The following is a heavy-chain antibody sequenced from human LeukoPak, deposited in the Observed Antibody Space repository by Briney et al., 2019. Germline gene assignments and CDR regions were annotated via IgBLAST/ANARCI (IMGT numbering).Heavy chain of an antibody. CDR1: GFTFSNYW. D-gene: IGHD3-22*01. J-gene: IGHJ4*02. V-gene: IGHV3-74*01. CDR3: AKDKYYDSGRGEYYFDY. Sequence: GGSLRLSCAASGFTFSNYWMHWVRQAPGKGLVWVSRINSDGSSTSYADSVKGRFTISRDNAKNTLYLQMNSLRAEDTALYYCAKDKYYDSGRGEYYFDYWGQGTLVTVSS. CDR2: INSDGSST.